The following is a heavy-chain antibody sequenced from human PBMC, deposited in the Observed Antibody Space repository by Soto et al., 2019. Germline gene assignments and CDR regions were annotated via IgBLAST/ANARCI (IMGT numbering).Heavy chain of an antibody. CDR1: GYTFTTFW. CDR3: ARLFCSTDTCDSWFDP. J-gene: IGHJ5*02. V-gene: IGHV5-10-1*01. Sequence: GGSLKISCTGFGYTFTTFWITWVRQVPAKGLEWMARIDPRDTQTNYSPSFQGHVTISVDKSISTAYLQWDSLKASDTAMYYCARLFCSTDTCDSWFDPWGQGTLVTVSS. D-gene: IGHD1-26*01. CDR2: IDPRDTQT.